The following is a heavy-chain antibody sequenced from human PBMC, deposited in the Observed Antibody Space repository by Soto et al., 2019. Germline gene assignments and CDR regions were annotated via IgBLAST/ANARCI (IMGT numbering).Heavy chain of an antibody. V-gene: IGHV6-1*01. CDR2: AYYRSKWYN. CDR3: ARVGGIDYAFDI. Sequence: QSQTLSLTCAISGDSVSSNSAAWNWIRQSPSRGLEWLGRAYYRSKWYNDYAVSVKSRITINPDTSKNQLSLQLNSVTPEYTAVYYCARVGGIDYAFDIWGQGTMVTVSS. D-gene: IGHD4-17*01. CDR1: GDSVSSNSAA. J-gene: IGHJ3*02.